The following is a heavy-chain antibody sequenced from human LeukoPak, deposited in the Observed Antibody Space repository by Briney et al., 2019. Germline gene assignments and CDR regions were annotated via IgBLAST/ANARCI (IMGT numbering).Heavy chain of an antibody. CDR3: AKAGPYYYGSGFYYFDY. J-gene: IGHJ4*02. V-gene: IGHV3-23*01. D-gene: IGHD3-10*01. CDR2: ISGSGGRT. Sequence: GGALRLSCAASGLTFNNYAMSWVRQAPGKGLEWVSAISGSGGRTYYADYVKGRFTISRDNSKNTLYLQMNSLRAEDTAMYYCAKAGPYYYGSGFYYFDYWGQGTLVTVSS. CDR1: GLTFNNYA.